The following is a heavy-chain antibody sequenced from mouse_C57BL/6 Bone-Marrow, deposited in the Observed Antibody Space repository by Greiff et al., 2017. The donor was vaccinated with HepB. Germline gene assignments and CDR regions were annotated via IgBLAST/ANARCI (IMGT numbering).Heavy chain of an antibody. CDR3: ARGYYGNYFDY. D-gene: IGHD2-1*01. Sequence: QVQLKQPGAELVRPGSSVKLSCKASGYTFTSYWMDWVKQRPGQGLEWIGNIYPSDSETHYNQKFKDKATLTVDKSSSTAYMQLSSLTSEDSAVYYCARGYYGNYFDYWGQGTTLTVSS. J-gene: IGHJ2*01. V-gene: IGHV1-61*01. CDR1: GYTFTSYW. CDR2: IYPSDSET.